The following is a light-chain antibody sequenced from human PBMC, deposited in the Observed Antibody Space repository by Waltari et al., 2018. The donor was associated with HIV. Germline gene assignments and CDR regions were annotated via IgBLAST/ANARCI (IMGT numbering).Light chain of an antibody. CDR1: SGSVPHSSP. CDR3: VLYVRSGRV. Sequence: QPVVPQAPSPSVSPGMPTTLSFRVTSGSVPHSSPPSWYQLTPGQAPRCLVYNTDVRSSGVPDRFSGSIVGNRAALTITGAQADDDSFYYCVLYVRSGRVFGGGTKLTVL. J-gene: IGLJ2*01. CDR2: NTD. V-gene: IGLV8-61*01.